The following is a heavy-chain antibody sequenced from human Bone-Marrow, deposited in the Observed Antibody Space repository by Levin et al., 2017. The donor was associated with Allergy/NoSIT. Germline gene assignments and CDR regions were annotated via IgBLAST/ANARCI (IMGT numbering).Heavy chain of an antibody. J-gene: IGHJ5*02. CDR3: VKENDGPS. CDR1: GFNFHNYA. CDR2: ISGDGRKI. Sequence: GGSLRLSCAASGFNFHNYAMNWVRQLPGKGLEWVSGISGDGRKIGYADSVKGRFTISRDNAKNSLYLQMSSLRVEDTAFYYCVKENDGPSWGQGTLVTVSS. V-gene: IGHV3-9*01.